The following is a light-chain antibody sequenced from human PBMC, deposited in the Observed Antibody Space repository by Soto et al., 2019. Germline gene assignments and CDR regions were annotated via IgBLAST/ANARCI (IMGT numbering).Light chain of an antibody. J-gene: IGKJ5*01. CDR1: QSISSY. CDR2: AAS. Sequence: DIQVTQSRSSLSASVGDRVTITCQASQSISSYLNWYKQKKGKATKIMIYAASSLQRGVPSRVSGSGSGTDVTLTISSLQPEEVATYYGQQRYSTPITFGQGTRLEIK. CDR3: QQRYSTPIT. V-gene: IGKV1-39*01.